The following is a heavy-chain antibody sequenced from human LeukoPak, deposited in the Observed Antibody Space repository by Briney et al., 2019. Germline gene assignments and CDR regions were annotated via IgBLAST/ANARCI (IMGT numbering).Heavy chain of an antibody. J-gene: IGHJ4*02. CDR3: ARSGHCSGTSCYAEGIAY. Sequence: GASVTVSFKSSGYTFTMSGITWGRRGPGQGLEWVGWISGYNGDTAYAQMFQGRVTMTTDTSTSTASMELRSLRSDDTAVYYCARSGHCSGTSCYAEGIAYWGQGTLVTVPS. V-gene: IGHV1-18*01. D-gene: IGHD2-2*01. CDR1: GYTFTMSG. CDR2: ISGYNGDT.